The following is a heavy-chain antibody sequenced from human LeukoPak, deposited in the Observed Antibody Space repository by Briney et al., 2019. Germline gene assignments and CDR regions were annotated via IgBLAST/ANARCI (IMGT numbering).Heavy chain of an antibody. CDR1: GYTFTSYG. V-gene: IGHV1-18*01. Sequence: GASVKVSCKASGYTFTSYGISWVRQAPRQGLEWMGWISAYNGNTKYAQKLRGRVTMTTDTSTSTAYMELRSLRSDDTAVFYCARDMGVPAASYFFDYWGQGPLVTVSS. J-gene: IGHJ4*02. CDR2: ISAYNGNT. D-gene: IGHD2-2*01. CDR3: ARDMGVPAASYFFDY.